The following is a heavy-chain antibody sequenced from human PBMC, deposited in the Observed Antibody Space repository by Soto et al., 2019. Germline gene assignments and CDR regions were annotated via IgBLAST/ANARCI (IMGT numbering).Heavy chain of an antibody. CDR3: ARGEYYDILTGYYTWGGVV. V-gene: IGHV3-74*01. CDR1: GFTFSSYW. CDR2: INSDGSST. Sequence: GGSLRLSCAASGFTFSSYWMHWVRQAPGKGLVWVSRINSDGSSTSYADSVKGRFTISRDNAKNTLYLQMNSLRAEDTAVYYCARGEYYDILTGYYTWGGVVWGKGTTVTVSS. J-gene: IGHJ6*04. D-gene: IGHD3-9*01.